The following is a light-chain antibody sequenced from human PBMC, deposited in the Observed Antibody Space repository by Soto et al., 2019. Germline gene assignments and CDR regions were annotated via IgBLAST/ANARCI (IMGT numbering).Light chain of an antibody. CDR1: RSVSSY. Sequence: EILLTQSPATLSLSPGESATLSCRASRSVSSYLAWYQQKPGQAPRLLIYGASTRATGVPARFSGSGSGTEFTLTISSLQSEDFAVYYCQQYNNWPPITFGQGTRLEIK. CDR2: GAS. V-gene: IGKV3D-15*01. J-gene: IGKJ5*01. CDR3: QQYNNWPPIT.